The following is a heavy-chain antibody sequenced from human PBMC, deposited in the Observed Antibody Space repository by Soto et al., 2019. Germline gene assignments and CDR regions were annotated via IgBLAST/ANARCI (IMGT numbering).Heavy chain of an antibody. J-gene: IGHJ4*02. CDR2: ISFDGRNT. Sequence: GGSLRLSCAASGFTFNNYGMHWVRQAPGKGLEWVAVISFDGRNTDYADSVKGRFSISRDNSKNTLYLQMTSLRAEDTAVYYCVKQSCSGSYFKVGSGGHFDNWGQGTLVTVSS. D-gene: IGHD3-10*02. V-gene: IGHV3-30*18. CDR3: VKQSCSGSYFKVGSGGHFDN. CDR1: GFTFNNYG.